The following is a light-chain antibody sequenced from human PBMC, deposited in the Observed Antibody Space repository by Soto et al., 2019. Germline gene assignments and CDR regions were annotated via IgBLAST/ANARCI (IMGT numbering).Light chain of an antibody. CDR1: QSVSSS. J-gene: IGKJ1*01. CDR3: QQSDRTPPT. CDR2: AAS. V-gene: IGKV1-39*01. Sequence: DIQITQSPSSLSASVGDRVTITCRASQSVSSSLNWYQQKPGKAPKLLIYAASSLQTGVPSRLSGSGSGTDFTLTISSLQPEDFATYYCQQSDRTPPTFGQGTKVDI.